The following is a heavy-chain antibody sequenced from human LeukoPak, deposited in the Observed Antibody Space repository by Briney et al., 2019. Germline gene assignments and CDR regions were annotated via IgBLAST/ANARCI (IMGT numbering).Heavy chain of an antibody. J-gene: IGHJ4*02. Sequence: ASVKVSCKSSGYTFTSYDFNWVRQATGQRPEWMGWMSPNSGDTGYAQKFQDRVTMTRNTSISTAYMELSSLRSDDTAVYYCARGPPNWGYDYWGPGTLVTVSS. CDR3: ARGPPNWGYDY. CDR1: GYTFTSYD. V-gene: IGHV1-8*01. CDR2: MSPNSGDT. D-gene: IGHD7-27*01.